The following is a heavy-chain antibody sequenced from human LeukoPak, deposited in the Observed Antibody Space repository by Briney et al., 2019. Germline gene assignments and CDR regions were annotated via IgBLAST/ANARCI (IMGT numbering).Heavy chain of an antibody. J-gene: IGHJ4*02. V-gene: IGHV4-34*01. CDR3: ARVAYCGGDCYSFFDY. Sequence: SETLSLTCAVYGGSFSGYYWSWIRQPPGKGLEWIGEINHSGSTNYNPSLKSRVTISVDTSKNQFSLKLSSVTAADTAVYYCARVAYCGGDCYSFFDYWGQGTLVTVSS. CDR2: INHSGST. CDR1: GGSFSGYY. D-gene: IGHD2-21*02.